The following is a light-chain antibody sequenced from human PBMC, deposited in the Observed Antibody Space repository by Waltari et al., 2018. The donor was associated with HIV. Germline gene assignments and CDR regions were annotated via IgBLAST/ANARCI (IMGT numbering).Light chain of an antibody. J-gene: IGLJ2*01. CDR2: QDS. Sequence: SYALTQPPSVSVSPGQTASITCPGDKLGDKYACWYQQKPGQSPVLVIYQDSKRPSGIPERFSGSNSGNTATLTISGTQAMDEADYYSQAWDSSTVVFGGGTKLTVL. CDR3: QAWDSSTVV. CDR1: KLGDKY. V-gene: IGLV3-1*01.